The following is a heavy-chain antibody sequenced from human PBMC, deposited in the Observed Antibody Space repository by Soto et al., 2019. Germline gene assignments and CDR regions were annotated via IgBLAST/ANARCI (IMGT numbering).Heavy chain of an antibody. CDR1: GFTFSSYG. CDR3: VKDLQPGGADY. J-gene: IGHJ4*02. Sequence: SGFTFSSYGMHWVRQAPGKGLEWVAVISYDGSNKYYADSVKGRFTTSRDNAKNSLYLQMDYLRTEDTAFYYCVKDLQPGGADYWGQGTLVTVSS. V-gene: IGHV3-30*18. D-gene: IGHD1-1*01. CDR2: ISYDGSNK.